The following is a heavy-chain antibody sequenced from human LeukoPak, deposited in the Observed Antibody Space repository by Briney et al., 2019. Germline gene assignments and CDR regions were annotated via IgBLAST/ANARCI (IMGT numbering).Heavy chain of an antibody. CDR1: GGSFSGYY. CDR2: IYTSGST. D-gene: IGHD5-18*01. Sequence: SETLSLTCAVYGGSFSGYYWSWIRQPAGKGLEWIGRIYTSGSTNYNPSLKSRVTMSVDTSKNQLSLKLSSVTAADTAVYYCARDSLLRGYSYGFFYFDYWGQGTLVTVSS. CDR3: ARDSLLRGYSYGFFYFDY. V-gene: IGHV4-4*07. J-gene: IGHJ4*02.